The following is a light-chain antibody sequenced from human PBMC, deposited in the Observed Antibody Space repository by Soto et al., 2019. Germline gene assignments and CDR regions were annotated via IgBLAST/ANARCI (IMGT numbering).Light chain of an antibody. V-gene: IGLV2-14*03. CDR2: DVS. CDR3: SSYTSTNFVI. Sequence: QSVLTQPASVSGSPGQSITISCTGSSSDIGDYKYVSWYKHHPGKAPKLMIYDVSNRPSGVSNRFSGSKSGNTASLTISGLQAEAEADYFCSSYTSTNFVIFGGGTKLTVL. J-gene: IGLJ2*01. CDR1: SSDIGDYKY.